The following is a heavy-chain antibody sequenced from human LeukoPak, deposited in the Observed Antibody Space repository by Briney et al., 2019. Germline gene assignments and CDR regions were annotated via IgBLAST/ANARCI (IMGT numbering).Heavy chain of an antibody. CDR2: IRYDGSNK. J-gene: IGHJ4*02. CDR3: AKDGAYYYDSSHPHN. Sequence: GGSLRLSCAASGFTFSSFGMHWVRQAPGKGLEWVAFIRYDGSNKYYADFVEGRFTISRDNSKNTLFLQMNGLRSEDSAVYYCAKDGAYYYDSSHPHNWGQGTLVTVSS. D-gene: IGHD3-22*01. CDR1: GFTFSSFG. V-gene: IGHV3-30*02.